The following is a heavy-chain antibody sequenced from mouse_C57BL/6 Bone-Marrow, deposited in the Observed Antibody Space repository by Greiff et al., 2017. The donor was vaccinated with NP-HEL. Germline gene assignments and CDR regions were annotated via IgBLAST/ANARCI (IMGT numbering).Heavy chain of an antibody. V-gene: IGHV5-15*01. CDR1: GFTFSDYG. J-gene: IGHJ2*01. Sequence: EVKLMESGGGLVQPGGSLKLSCAASGFTFSDYGMAWVRQAPRKGPEWVAFISNLAYSIYYADTVTGRFTISRENAKNTLYLEMSSLRSEDTAMYYCARHRVITTVVVDYWGQGTTLTVSS. D-gene: IGHD1-1*01. CDR2: ISNLAYSI. CDR3: ARHRVITTVVVDY.